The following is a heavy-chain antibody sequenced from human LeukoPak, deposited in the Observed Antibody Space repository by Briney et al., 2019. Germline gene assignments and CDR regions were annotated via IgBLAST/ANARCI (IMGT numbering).Heavy chain of an antibody. CDR1: GGSISSGGYS. CDR2: IYYSGST. D-gene: IGHD4-17*01. J-gene: IGHJ4*02. V-gene: IGHV4-30-4*07. CDR3: ARERVTTFMNVRSAPFDY. Sequence: SETLSLTCAVSGGSISSGGYSWSWIRQPPGKGLEWIGYIYYSGSTYYNPSLKSRVTISVDTSKNQFSLKLSSVTAADTAVYYCARERVTTFMNVRSAPFDYWGQGTLVTVSS.